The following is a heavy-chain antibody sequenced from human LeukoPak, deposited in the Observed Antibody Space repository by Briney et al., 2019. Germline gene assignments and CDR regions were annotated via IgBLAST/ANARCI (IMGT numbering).Heavy chain of an antibody. V-gene: IGHV4-59*01. CDR2: IYYTGST. D-gene: IGHD5-24*01. J-gene: IGHJ4*02. CDR3: VRGRDGYSD. Sequence: SETLSLTCTVSGGSISSYYWSWIRQPPGKGLEWIGYIYYTGSTDYNPSLKSRVTISVDTSKNQLSLKLISVTSADTVVYYCVRGRDGYSDWGQGTLVTVSS. CDR1: GGSISSYY.